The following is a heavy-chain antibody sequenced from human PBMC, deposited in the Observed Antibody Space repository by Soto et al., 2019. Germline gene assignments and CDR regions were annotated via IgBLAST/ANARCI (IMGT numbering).Heavy chain of an antibody. CDR1: GFTFSSYS. V-gene: IGHV3-48*01. CDR2: ISSSSSTI. Sequence: EVQLVESGGGLVQPGGSLRLSCAASGFTFSSYSMNWVRQAPGKGLEWVSYISSSSSTIYYADSVKGRFTISRDNAKNSLYLQMNSLRAEDTAVYYCAREGSIWFNWFDPWGQGTLVTVSS. CDR3: AREGSIWFNWFDP. D-gene: IGHD6-13*01. J-gene: IGHJ5*02.